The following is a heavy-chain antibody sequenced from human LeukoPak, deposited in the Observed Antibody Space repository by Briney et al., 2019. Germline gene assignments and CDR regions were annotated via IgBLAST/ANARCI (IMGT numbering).Heavy chain of an antibody. CDR3: ARDRNVDYFDY. CDR2: IWYDGSDK. Sequence: GRSLRLSCAASGFTFSTYGMHWVRQAPGKGLEWVAVIWYDGSDKYYADSVKGRFIISRDNSKNTLYLQMNSLRAEDTAVYYCARDRNVDYFDYWGQGTLVTVAS. J-gene: IGHJ4*02. D-gene: IGHD1-1*01. V-gene: IGHV3-33*01. CDR1: GFTFSTYG.